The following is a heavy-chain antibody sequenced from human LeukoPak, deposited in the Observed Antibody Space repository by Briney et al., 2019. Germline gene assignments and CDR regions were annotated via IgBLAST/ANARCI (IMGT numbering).Heavy chain of an antibody. J-gene: IGHJ4*02. Sequence: GGSLRLSCAASGFTFNSYWTHWVRQAPGKGLVWVSRINSDGSSTTYADSVKGRFTISRDNSKNTLYLQMGSLRAEDMAVYYCARGYYDSSGYYEGYYFDYWGQGTLVTVSS. CDR2: INSDGSST. CDR3: ARGYYDSSGYYEGYYFDY. CDR1: GFTFNSYW. V-gene: IGHV3-74*01. D-gene: IGHD3-22*01.